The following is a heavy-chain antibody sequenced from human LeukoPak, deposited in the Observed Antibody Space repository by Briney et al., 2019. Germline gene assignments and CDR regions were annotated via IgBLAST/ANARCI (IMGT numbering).Heavy chain of an antibody. Sequence: SVKVSCKASGGTFSSYAISWVRQAPGQGLEWMGRIIPILGIANYAQKFQGRVTITADKSTSTAYMELSSLRSEDTAVYYCARVRVIAAAGDDAFDIWGQGTMVTVSS. CDR3: ARVRVIAAAGDDAFDI. J-gene: IGHJ3*02. D-gene: IGHD6-13*01. CDR2: IIPILGIA. CDR1: GGTFSSYA. V-gene: IGHV1-69*04.